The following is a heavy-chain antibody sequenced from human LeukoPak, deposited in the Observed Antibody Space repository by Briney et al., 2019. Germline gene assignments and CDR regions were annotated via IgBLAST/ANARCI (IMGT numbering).Heavy chain of an antibody. Sequence: PSETLSLTCTVSGDSISSSSYYWGWIRQPPGKGLEWIGNIYHTGRTYYNPSLKSRITISVDTSKNQFSLKLSSVTAADTAVYYRARPPLNYGPYYYYMDVWGKGTTVTVSS. CDR2: IYHTGRT. CDR3: ARPPLNYGPYYYYMDV. V-gene: IGHV4-39*07. D-gene: IGHD4-17*01. J-gene: IGHJ6*03. CDR1: GDSISSSSYY.